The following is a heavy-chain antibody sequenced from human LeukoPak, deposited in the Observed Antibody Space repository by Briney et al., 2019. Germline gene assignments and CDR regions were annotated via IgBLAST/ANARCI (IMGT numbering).Heavy chain of an antibody. V-gene: IGHV4-38-2*02. CDR2: IYHSGST. CDR1: GYSISSVYY. D-gene: IGHD5-18*01. Sequence: SETLSLTCTVSGYSISSVYYWAWIRQPPGKGLEWIGSIYHSGSTNYNPSLKSRVTISVDSSKNQFSLKLSSVTAADTAVYYCARTTEGGYTYDYFYYYYMDVWGKGTTVTISS. J-gene: IGHJ6*03. CDR3: ARTTEGGYTYDYFYYYYMDV.